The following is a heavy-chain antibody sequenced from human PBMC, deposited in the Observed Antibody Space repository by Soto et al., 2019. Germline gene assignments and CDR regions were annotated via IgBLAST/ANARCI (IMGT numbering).Heavy chain of an antibody. J-gene: IGHJ3*02. V-gene: IGHV3-33*01. D-gene: IGHD2-21*02. CDR2: IWNDGSNK. Sequence: PGGSLRLSCAASGFTFSSYGMHWVRQAPGKGLEWVAVIWNDGSNKYYSDSVKGRFTISRDNSKNTLYLQMNSLRAEATAVYYCARDYNPIEVVTDSNPGDAFDIWGQGTMVTVSS. CDR1: GFTFSSYG. CDR3: ARDYNPIEVVTDSNPGDAFDI.